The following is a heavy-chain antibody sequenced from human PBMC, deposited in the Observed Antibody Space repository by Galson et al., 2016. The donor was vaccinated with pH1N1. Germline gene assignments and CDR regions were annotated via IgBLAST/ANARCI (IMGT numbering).Heavy chain of an antibody. V-gene: IGHV3-74*01. CDR3: ARVRLVLPGDPTGYFDL. Sequence: SLRLSCAASGFTFSTFWMHWVRHVPGKGLEWVSRISSDGSSTSYADSVKGRFTISRDNAGNTLYLQMNSLRDEDAALYYCARVRLVLPGDPTGYFDLWGQGALVTASS. J-gene: IGHJ4*02. D-gene: IGHD3-9*01. CDR1: GFTFSTFW. CDR2: ISSDGSST.